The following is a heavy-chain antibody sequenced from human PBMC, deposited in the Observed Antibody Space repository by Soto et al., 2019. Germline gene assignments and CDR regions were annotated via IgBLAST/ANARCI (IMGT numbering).Heavy chain of an antibody. V-gene: IGHV1-8*01. CDR2: MNPNSGNT. CDR1: GYTFTSYD. CDR3: ARGLTYYYDSSGYYRYFYGMDV. D-gene: IGHD3-22*01. J-gene: IGHJ6*02. Sequence: GASVKVSCKASGYTFTSYDINWVRQATGQGLEWMGWMNPNSGNTGYAQKFQGRVTMTRNTSISTAYMELSSLRSEDTAVYYCARGLTYYYDSSGYYRYFYGMDVWGQGTTVTVSS.